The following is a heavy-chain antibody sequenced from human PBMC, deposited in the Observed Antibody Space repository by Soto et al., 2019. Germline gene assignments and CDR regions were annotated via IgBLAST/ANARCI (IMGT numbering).Heavy chain of an antibody. D-gene: IGHD3-22*01. CDR2: INPNSGGT. J-gene: IGHJ4*02. CDR3: AREVSRAAHRKYYYDSSGYHDY. Sequence: ASVKVSCKASGYTFTGYYMHWVRQAPGQGLEWMGWINPNSGGTNYAQKFQGRVTMTRDTSISTAYMELSRLRSDDTAVYYCAREVSRAAHRKYYYDSSGYHDYCGQGTLVTVSS. CDR1: GYTFTGYY. V-gene: IGHV1-2*02.